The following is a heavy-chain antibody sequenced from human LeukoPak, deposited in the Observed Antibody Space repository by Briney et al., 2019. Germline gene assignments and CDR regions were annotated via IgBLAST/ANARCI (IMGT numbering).Heavy chain of an antibody. D-gene: IGHD6-13*01. Sequence: ASVKVSCKASGYTFTTYGINWVRQAPRQGLEWMAWISPYNGNTNYAQSLQGRVTVTTDTSTSTAYMELRSLRSDDTAVYYCARDNTGYNYGMDVWGQGTTVTVSS. CDR1: GYTFTTYG. V-gene: IGHV1-18*04. J-gene: IGHJ6*02. CDR3: ARDNTGYNYGMDV. CDR2: ISPYNGNT.